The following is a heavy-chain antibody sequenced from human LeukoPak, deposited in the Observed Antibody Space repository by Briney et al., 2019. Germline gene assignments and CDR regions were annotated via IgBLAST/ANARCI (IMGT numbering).Heavy chain of an antibody. CDR1: GDSISSDNW. Sequence: SETLSLTCAVSGDSISSDNWWSWVRQPPGKGLEWIGYIYHSGSTYYNPSLKSRVTMSVDRSKNQFSLKLSSVTAADTAVYYCAREGRGGDYDYWGQGTLVTVSS. CDR2: IYHSGST. D-gene: IGHD4-17*01. J-gene: IGHJ4*02. V-gene: IGHV4-4*02. CDR3: AREGRGGDYDY.